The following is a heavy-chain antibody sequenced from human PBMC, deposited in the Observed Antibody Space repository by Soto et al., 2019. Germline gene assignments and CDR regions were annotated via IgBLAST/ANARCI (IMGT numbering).Heavy chain of an antibody. J-gene: IGHJ4*02. Sequence: SETLSLTCTVSGGSISSYYWSWIRQTAGKGLEWIGRIHTTGSTNYNPSLKSRVTMSVDTSRNQFSLKLSSVTAADTAIYYCARDRAGATWSFDYWGLGTLVTGSS. D-gene: IGHD6-25*01. CDR2: IHTTGST. V-gene: IGHV4-4*07. CDR1: GGSISSYY. CDR3: ARDRAGATWSFDY.